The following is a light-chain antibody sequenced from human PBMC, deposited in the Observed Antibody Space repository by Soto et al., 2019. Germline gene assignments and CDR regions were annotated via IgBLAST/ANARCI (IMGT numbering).Light chain of an antibody. J-gene: IGKJ2*01. CDR2: AAS. V-gene: IGKV1-39*01. CDR1: QSIGTS. Sequence: DIQMTQSPSSLSASIGDRVTITCRASQSIGTSLSWHQQKSGRAPKLLLPAASTLQSRVPSRFSGSGSGTDFTLTISSLPPEDVAVYYCQQSYSTLYTFGQWS. CDR3: QQSYSTLYT.